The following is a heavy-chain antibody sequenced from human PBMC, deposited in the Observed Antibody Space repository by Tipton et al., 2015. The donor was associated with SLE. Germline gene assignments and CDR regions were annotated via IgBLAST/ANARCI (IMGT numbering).Heavy chain of an antibody. V-gene: IGHV3-7*05. CDR1: GFTFSRYW. Sequence: GSLRLSCAASGFTFSRYWMTWVRQAPGKGLEWVANIKQDGSARYYVDSVAGRFTVSRDNAKNSLYLQMTSLRAEDMAVYYCARDLDVNSGNEWYDAFDIWGQGTMVTVFS. CDR2: IKQDGSAR. J-gene: IGHJ3*02. D-gene: IGHD5-12*01. CDR3: ARDLDVNSGNEWYDAFDI.